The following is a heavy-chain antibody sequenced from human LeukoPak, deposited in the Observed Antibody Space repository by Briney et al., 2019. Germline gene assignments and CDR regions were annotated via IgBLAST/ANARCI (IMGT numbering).Heavy chain of an antibody. J-gene: IGHJ4*02. V-gene: IGHV3-7*01. CDR1: GLTFSSYW. D-gene: IGHD1-26*01. CDR3: ARGATYAYYQDY. CDR2: IKQDGSEK. Sequence: GGSLRLSCAASGLTFSSYWMNWVRQAPGKGLEWVAKIKQDGSEKFYVDSVKGRFTISRDNAKNSLYLQMNSLRAEDTAVYYCARGATYAYYQDYWGQGTLVTVSS.